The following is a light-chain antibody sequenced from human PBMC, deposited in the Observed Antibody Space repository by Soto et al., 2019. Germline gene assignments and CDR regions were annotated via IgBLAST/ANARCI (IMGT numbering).Light chain of an antibody. CDR2: AAS. Sequence: AIRMTQSASSLSASTGDRVTITCRASQGISSYLAWYQQKPGKAPKLLIYAASTLQSGVPSRFSGSGSGTDFTLTISCLQYEDFATYYCQQYYSYPCTFGQGTRLEIK. J-gene: IGKJ5*01. V-gene: IGKV1-8*01. CDR1: QGISSY. CDR3: QQYYSYPCT.